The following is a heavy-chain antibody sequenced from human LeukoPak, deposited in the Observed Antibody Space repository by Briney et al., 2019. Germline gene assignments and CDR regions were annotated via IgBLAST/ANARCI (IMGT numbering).Heavy chain of an antibody. Sequence: GSLRLSCAASGFTFSNYAMSWVRQAPGKGLEWVSGINGNGGSTYNADSVKGRFTISRDNSRSTVDLQMNSLRVEDTGIYYCARDEIPSGTWGQGTMVIVSS. CDR3: ARDEIPSGT. CDR2: INGNGGST. J-gene: IGHJ3*01. V-gene: IGHV3-23*01. D-gene: IGHD6-25*01. CDR1: GFTFSNYA.